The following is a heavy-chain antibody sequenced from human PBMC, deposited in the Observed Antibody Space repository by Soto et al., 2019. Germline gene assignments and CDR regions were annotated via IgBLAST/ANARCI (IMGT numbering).Heavy chain of an antibody. CDR2: ISPYTGNT. Sequence: QVQLVQSGDEVKKPGAPVKVSCKASGYIFVIYGIAWVRQAPGQGLEWMGWISPYTGNTHSATKVQGRLTMTTDTSTSTAYMDLGSLTSDDTAVYYCVMVDNYVTPTPQDVWGQGTTVTVSS. D-gene: IGHD3-16*01. CDR1: GYIFVIYG. CDR3: VMVDNYVTPTPQDV. V-gene: IGHV1-18*01. J-gene: IGHJ6*02.